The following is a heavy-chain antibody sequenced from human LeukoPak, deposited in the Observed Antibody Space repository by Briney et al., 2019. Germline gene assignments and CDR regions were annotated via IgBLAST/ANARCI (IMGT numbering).Heavy chain of an antibody. CDR1: GGSISSSSYY. Sequence: MPSETLSLTCTVSGGSISSSSYYWGWIRQPPGKGLEWIGSIYYSGSTYYNPSLKSRVTISVDTSKNQFSLKLSSVTAADTAVYYCARGRGSSSSIWFDPWGQGTLVTVSS. V-gene: IGHV4-39*07. CDR2: IYYSGST. D-gene: IGHD6-6*01. J-gene: IGHJ5*02. CDR3: ARGRGSSSSIWFDP.